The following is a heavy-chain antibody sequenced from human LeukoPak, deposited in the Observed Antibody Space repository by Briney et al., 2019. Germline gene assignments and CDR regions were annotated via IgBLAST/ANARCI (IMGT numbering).Heavy chain of an antibody. CDR2: INHSGST. CDR1: GGSFSGYY. V-gene: IGHV4-34*01. J-gene: IGHJ4*02. CDR3: ARWKVRAPKPSYFDY. D-gene: IGHD3-10*01. Sequence: PSETLSLTCAVYGGSFSGYYWSWIRQPPGKGLERIGEINHSGSTNYNPSLKSRVTISVDTSKNQFSLKLSSVTAADTAVYYCARWKVRAPKPSYFDYWGQGTLVTVSS.